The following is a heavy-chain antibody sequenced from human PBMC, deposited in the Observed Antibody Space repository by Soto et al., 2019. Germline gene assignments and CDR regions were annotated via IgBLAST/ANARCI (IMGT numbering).Heavy chain of an antibody. J-gene: IGHJ4*02. D-gene: IGHD2-21*01. CDR3: ATPYSFNH. V-gene: IGHV3-21*04. Sequence: EVKLVESGGGLINPRGSLRLSCVASGFMFSGYTMSWVRQAPGKGLEWLSSISSDSGHIDYADSVNGRFTVSRDNARNSLYLHISSLRDADTGVYFCATPYSFNHWGQGTLVTVSS. CDR1: GFMFSGYT. CDR2: ISSDSGHI.